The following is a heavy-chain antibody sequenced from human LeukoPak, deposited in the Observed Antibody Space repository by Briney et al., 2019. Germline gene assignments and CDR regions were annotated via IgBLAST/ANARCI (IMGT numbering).Heavy chain of an antibody. CDR2: IYYSGNT. V-gene: IGHV4-39*07. CDR1: GGSIGSSSSY. D-gene: IGHD1-1*01. CDR3: ARAHDLYNSLLSGDY. J-gene: IGHJ4*02. Sequence: SETLSLTCTVSGGSIGSSSSYWGWIRQPPGKGLEWIGSIYYSGNTYYNPSLKSRVTISVDTSKNDFSLKLTSVTAADTAVYYCARAHDLYNSLLSGDYWGQGTLVTV.